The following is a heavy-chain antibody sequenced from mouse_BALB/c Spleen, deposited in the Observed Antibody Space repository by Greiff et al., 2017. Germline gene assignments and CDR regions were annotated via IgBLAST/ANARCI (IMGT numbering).Heavy chain of an antibody. Sequence: EVMLVESGGGLVKPGGSLKLSCAASGFTFSSYAMSWVRQSPEKRLEWVAEISSGGSYTYYPETVTGRFTISRDNAKNTLYLEMSSLRSEDTAMYYCARHFYDYDGYYAMDYWGQGTSVTVSS. V-gene: IGHV5-9-4*01. D-gene: IGHD2-4*01. CDR2: ISSGGSYT. CDR3: ARHFYDYDGYYAMDY. J-gene: IGHJ4*01. CDR1: GFTFSSYA.